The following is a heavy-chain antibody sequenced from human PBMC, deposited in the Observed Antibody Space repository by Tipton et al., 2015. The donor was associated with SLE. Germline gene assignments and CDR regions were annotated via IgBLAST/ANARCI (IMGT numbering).Heavy chain of an antibody. Sequence: TLSLTCTVSGGSISSSNHYWGRIRQPPGKGLEWIGSIYYTGSTYYNPSLESRVTISVDTSENQFSLNLSSVTAADTAVYYCARHQSSGPEPYYWGQGTLVTVSS. D-gene: IGHD6-19*01. CDR2: IYYTGST. CDR1: GGSISSSNHY. V-gene: IGHV4-39*07. CDR3: ARHQSSGPEPYY. J-gene: IGHJ4*02.